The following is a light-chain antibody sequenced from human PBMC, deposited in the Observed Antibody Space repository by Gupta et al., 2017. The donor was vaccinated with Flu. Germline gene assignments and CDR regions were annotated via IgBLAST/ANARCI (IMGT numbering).Light chain of an antibody. CDR2: SNN. CDR3: AAWDDSLSGWV. J-gene: IGLJ3*02. V-gene: IGLV1-44*01. CDR1: STNIGSNI. Sequence: RVTISCSGSSTNIGSNIVHWYQQLTGTAPKLLIYSNNERPSGVPDRFSGSKSGTSASLAISGLQSEDEADYYCAAWDDSLSGWVFGGGTRLTVL.